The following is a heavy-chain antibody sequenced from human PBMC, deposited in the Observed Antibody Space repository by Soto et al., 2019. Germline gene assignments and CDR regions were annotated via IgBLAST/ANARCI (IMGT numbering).Heavy chain of an antibody. Sequence: GGSLRLSCAASGFTFSNYGMHWVRQAPGKGPEWVAVVSFDGSIQYYADSMKGRFTISRDNSKNTVYLQMNSLSAEDTAVYYCARQKDIGINYLVYWGQGTLVTVSS. CDR1: GFTFSNYG. J-gene: IGHJ4*02. CDR2: VSFDGSIQ. V-gene: IGHV3-30*03. CDR3: ARQKDIGINYLVY. D-gene: IGHD2-21*01.